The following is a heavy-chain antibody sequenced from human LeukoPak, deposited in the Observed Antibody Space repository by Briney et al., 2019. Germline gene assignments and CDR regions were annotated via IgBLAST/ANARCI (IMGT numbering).Heavy chain of an antibody. V-gene: IGHV1-46*01. CDR3: ATFPPISRIRGLINYSHFMDV. CDR1: GYTFSSYY. Sequence: ASVKVSCKASGYTFSSYYMHWVRQAPGQGLEWMGIINPSGGSTSYAQKFQGRITVTEDTSTDTAYMNLSSLRSEDTAVYYCATFPPISRIRGLINYSHFMDVWGKGTTVIVSS. D-gene: IGHD3-10*01. CDR2: INPSGGST. J-gene: IGHJ6*03.